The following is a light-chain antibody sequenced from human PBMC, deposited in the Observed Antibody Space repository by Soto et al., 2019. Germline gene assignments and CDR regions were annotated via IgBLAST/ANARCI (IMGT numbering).Light chain of an antibody. V-gene: IGKV3-15*01. CDR3: QQYNNWPGFT. CDR2: GAS. CDR1: QSVSTN. J-gene: IGKJ3*01. Sequence: EIVMTQSPATLSVSPGERATLSCRASQSVSTNLAWYQQKPGQAPRLLIHGASTRATGIPARFSGSGSGTEFTLTNSSLQSEDFAVYYCQQYNNWPGFTFGPGTKVDIK.